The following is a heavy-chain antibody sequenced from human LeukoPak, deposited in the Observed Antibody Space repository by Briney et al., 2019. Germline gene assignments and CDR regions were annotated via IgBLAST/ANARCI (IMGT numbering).Heavy chain of an antibody. CDR3: AGEIFGSGSYPDY. J-gene: IGHJ4*02. D-gene: IGHD3-10*01. V-gene: IGHV3-33*01. CDR1: GFRFSTYA. CDR2: IWHDASHT. Sequence: GGSLRLSCAASGFRFSTYAMHWVRQAPGKGLEWVALIWHDASHTFYTDSVKGRFTISRDNSKNTVYLQMNSLGGEDTAVYYCAGEIFGSGSYPDYWGQGTLVTVSS.